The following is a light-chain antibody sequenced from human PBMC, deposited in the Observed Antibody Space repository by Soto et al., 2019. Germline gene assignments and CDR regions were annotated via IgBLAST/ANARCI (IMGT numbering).Light chain of an antibody. CDR3: SSFAGNYWV. Sequence: QSALTQPPSASGSPGQSVTISCTGTSSDVGAYSHVCWYQQHPGKVPKLIIYEVSERPSGVPDRFSGSKSGNTASLTVSGLQAEDEAAYYCSSFAGNYWVFGGGTKLTVL. J-gene: IGLJ3*02. CDR1: SSDVGAYSH. V-gene: IGLV2-8*01. CDR2: EVS.